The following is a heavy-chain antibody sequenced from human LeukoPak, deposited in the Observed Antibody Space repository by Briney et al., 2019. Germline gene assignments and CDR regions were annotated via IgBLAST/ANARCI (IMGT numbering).Heavy chain of an antibody. CDR3: ARENLAAAADY. V-gene: IGHV3-23*01. J-gene: IGHJ4*02. CDR2: ISTSGDFT. Sequence: PGGSLRLSCATSGFTFSSYAMNWVRQAPGKGLECVSFISTSGDFTYYAASVKGRFTVSRDNSKNTLYLQMNSLRLEDTAVYYCARENLAAAADYWGQGTVVTVSS. CDR1: GFTFSSYA. D-gene: IGHD6-25*01.